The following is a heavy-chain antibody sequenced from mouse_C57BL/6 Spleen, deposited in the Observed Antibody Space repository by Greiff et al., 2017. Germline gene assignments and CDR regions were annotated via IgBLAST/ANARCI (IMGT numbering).Heavy chain of an antibody. CDR1: GFTFSDYG. Sequence: EVMLVESGGGLVKPGGSLKLSCAASGFTFSDYGMHWVRQAPEKGLEWVAYISSGSSTIYYADTVKGRFTISRDNAKNTLFLRMTSLGSEDTAMYYWARRGDYDREGFAYWGQGTLVTVSA. J-gene: IGHJ3*01. V-gene: IGHV5-17*01. D-gene: IGHD2-4*01. CDR3: ARRGDYDREGFAY. CDR2: ISSGSSTI.